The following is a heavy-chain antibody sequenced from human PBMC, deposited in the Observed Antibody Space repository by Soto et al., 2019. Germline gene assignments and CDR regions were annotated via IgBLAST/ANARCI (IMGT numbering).Heavy chain of an antibody. J-gene: IGHJ4*02. CDR1: GYTFTSYG. D-gene: IGHD2-21*02. CDR2: ISAYNGNT. V-gene: IGHV1-18*01. CDR3: ARDVPPRDGGGDLFDY. Sequence: QVQLVQSGAEVKKPGASVKVSCKASGYTFTSYGISWVRQAPGQGLEWMGWISAYNGNTNDAQKLQGRVTMTTDTSTSTAYMELRSVRSDDTAVYYCARDVPPRDGGGDLFDYWGQGTLVTVSS.